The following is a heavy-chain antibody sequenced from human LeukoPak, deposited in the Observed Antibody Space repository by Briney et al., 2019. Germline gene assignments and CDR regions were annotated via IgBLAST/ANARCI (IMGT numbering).Heavy chain of an antibody. CDR3: ASVSYYYDSSGYYGMDV. V-gene: IGHV3-66*01. J-gene: IGHJ6*02. CDR2: IYSGGST. D-gene: IGHD3-22*01. Sequence: GGSLRLSCAASGFTVSSSYMSWVRQAPGEGLEWVSVIYSGGSTYYADSVKGRLTISRDNSKNTLSLQMNSLRAEDTAVYYCASVSYYYDSSGYYGMDVWGQGTTVTVSS. CDR1: GFTVSSSY.